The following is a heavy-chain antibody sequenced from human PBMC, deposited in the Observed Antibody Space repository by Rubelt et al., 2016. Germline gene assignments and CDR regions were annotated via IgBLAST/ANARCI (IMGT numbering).Heavy chain of an antibody. D-gene: IGHD1-7*01. CDR3: ARAATILGPTWNSVDF. Sequence: VQLVESGGGVVQPGRSLRLSCAASGFTFHGYTMHWVRRAPGKGLEWVSSLNWNSGSIVYADSVKGRFTVSRDTAKNSLYLQMNDRRTEDTGVYHCARAATILGPTWNSVDFWGQGTLVTVSS. J-gene: IGHJ4*02. CDR1: GFTFHGYT. CDR2: LNWNSGSI. V-gene: IGHV3-9*01.